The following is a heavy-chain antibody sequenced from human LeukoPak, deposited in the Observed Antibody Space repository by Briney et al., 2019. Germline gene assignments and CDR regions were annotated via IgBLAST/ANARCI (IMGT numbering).Heavy chain of an antibody. V-gene: IGHV4-4*07. D-gene: IGHD2-2*01. CDR2: IYTSGST. J-gene: IGHJ6*03. Sequence: SDTLSLTYTVSGGSISAYYWSWIRQPAGKGLEWIGRIYTSGSTNYNPSLKSRVTMSLDTSKNQFSLKLRSVTAADTALYYCARGIYCSGTTCYYYYYYMDVWGKGTTVTVSS. CDR3: ARGIYCSGTTCYYYYYYMDV. CDR1: GGSISAYY.